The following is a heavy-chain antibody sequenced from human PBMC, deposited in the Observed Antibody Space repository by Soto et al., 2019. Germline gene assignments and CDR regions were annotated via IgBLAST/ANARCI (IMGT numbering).Heavy chain of an antibody. CDR2: IRPADSDT. D-gene: IGHD6-19*01. CDR3: ARRFGSVSGMDV. Sequence: PGESLKISCKGAGYSFTNYWIAWVRQMSGKGLEWMGMIRPADSDTRYSPSFQGQVTFSVDKSITTAYLQWSSLEASDSATYYCARRFGSVSGMDVWGQGTTVTVSS. CDR1: GYSFTNYW. V-gene: IGHV5-51*01. J-gene: IGHJ6*02.